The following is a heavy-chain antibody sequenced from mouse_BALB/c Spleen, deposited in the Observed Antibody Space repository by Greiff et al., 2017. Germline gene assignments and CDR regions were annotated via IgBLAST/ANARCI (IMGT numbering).Heavy chain of an antibody. V-gene: IGHV4-1*02. D-gene: IGHD1-1*01. CDR3: ARPYYGSSYGGAWFAY. J-gene: IGHJ3*01. CDR2: INPDSSTI. Sequence: DVQLQESGGGLVQPGGSLKLSCAASGFDFSRYWMSWVRQAPGKGLEWIGEINPDSSTINYTPSLKDKFIISRDNAKNTLYLQMSKVRSEDTALYYCARPYYGSSYGGAWFAYWGQGTLVTVSA. CDR1: GFDFSRYW.